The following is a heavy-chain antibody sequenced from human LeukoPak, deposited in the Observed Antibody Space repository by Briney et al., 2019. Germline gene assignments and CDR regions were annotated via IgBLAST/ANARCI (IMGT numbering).Heavy chain of an antibody. CDR2: IKQDGSEK. CDR3: ARGGRYYYDSSEDY. CDR1: GFTFDDYA. V-gene: IGHV3-7*01. Sequence: GRSLRLSCAASGFTFDDYAMHWVRQAPGKGLEWVANIKQDGSEKYYVDSVKGRFTISRDNAKNSLYLQMNSLRAEDTAVYYCARGGRYYYDSSEDYWGQGTLVTVSS. D-gene: IGHD3-22*01. J-gene: IGHJ4*02.